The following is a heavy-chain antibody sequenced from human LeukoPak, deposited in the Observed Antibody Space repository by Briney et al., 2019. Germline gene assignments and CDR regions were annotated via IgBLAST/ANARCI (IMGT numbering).Heavy chain of an antibody. J-gene: IGHJ6*03. D-gene: IGHD3-22*01. CDR1: GYSISSGFY. Sequence: SETLSLTCTVSGYSISSGFYWGWIRQPPGKGLEWIGTIHRGGSTNYNPSLKSRVTISVDTSKNQFSLKLSSVTAADTAVYYCARGDSSGSYYYYYYMDVWGKGTTVTISS. CDR2: IHRGGST. CDR3: ARGDSSGSYYYYYYMDV. V-gene: IGHV4-38-2*02.